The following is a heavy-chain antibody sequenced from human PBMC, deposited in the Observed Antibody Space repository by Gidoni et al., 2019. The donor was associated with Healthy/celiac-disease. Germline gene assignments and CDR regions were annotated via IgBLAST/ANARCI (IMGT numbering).Heavy chain of an antibody. V-gene: IGHV3-30*02. CDR1: GFTFSSYG. J-gene: IGHJ4*02. CDR2: IRYYGSNK. Sequence: QVQRVESGGGVGQPGGAGRLSWAASGFTFSSYGMHWVRPAPGKGLEWVAFIRYYGSNKYYADSVKGRFTISRDNSKNTLFLPMNSLRAEDTAVYYCAKDEPDGYWGQGTLVTVSS. CDR3: AKDEPDGY.